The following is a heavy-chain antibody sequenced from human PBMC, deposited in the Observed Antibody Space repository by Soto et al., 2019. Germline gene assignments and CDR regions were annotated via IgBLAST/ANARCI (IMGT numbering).Heavy chain of an antibody. CDR1: GGSISSSY. CDR2: IYDDGSA. D-gene: IGHD2-15*01. CDR3: ARDKYCSGGSCRKNWFDP. Sequence: SETLSPTCTVSGGSISSSYWSWIRQPPGKGLEWLAYIYDDGSANYNPSLKSRATISLDMSKNQFSLKLTSVTAADTAVYYCARDKYCSGGSCRKNWFDPWGQGTLVTVSS. V-gene: IGHV4-59*01. J-gene: IGHJ5*02.